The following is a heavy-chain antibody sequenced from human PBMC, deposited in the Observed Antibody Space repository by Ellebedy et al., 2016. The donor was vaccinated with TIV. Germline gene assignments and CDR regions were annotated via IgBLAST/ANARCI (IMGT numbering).Heavy chain of an antibody. J-gene: IGHJ4*02. D-gene: IGHD2-21*02. Sequence: GESLKISCAASGFTFSSYSMNWVRQAPGKGLEWLSYISSSSSTIFYADSVKGRFTISRDNAKNSLYLQMNSLRAEDTAVYYCARDQLRCGGDCYSLPRYYFDYWGQGTLVTVSS. CDR1: GFTFSSYS. CDR2: ISSSSSTI. CDR3: ARDQLRCGGDCYSLPRYYFDY. V-gene: IGHV3-48*01.